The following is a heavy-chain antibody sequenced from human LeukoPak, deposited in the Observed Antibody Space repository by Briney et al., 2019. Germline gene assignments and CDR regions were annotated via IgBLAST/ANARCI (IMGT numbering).Heavy chain of an antibody. J-gene: IGHJ4*02. CDR1: GFTFSSYS. V-gene: IGHV3-21*01. Sequence: GSLRLSCAASGFTFSSYSMNWVRQAPGKGLEWVSSISSSSSYIYYADSVKGRFTISRDNAKNSLYLQMNSLRAEDTAVYYCARTYGDYAPFDYWGQGTLVTVSS. D-gene: IGHD4-17*01. CDR2: ISSSSSYI. CDR3: ARTYGDYAPFDY.